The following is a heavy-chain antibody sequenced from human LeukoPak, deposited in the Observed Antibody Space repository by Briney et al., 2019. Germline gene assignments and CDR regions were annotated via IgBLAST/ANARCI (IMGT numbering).Heavy chain of an antibody. CDR2: ISYDGSNK. CDR1: GFTFSSYA. Sequence: PGRSLRLSCAASGFTFSSYAMHWVRQAPGKGLEWVAVISYDGSNKYYADSVKGRFTISRDDAKTSVYLQMNSLRAEDTAVYYCARNKGWELPAELDSWGQGTLVTVSS. J-gene: IGHJ4*02. D-gene: IGHD2-15*01. CDR3: ARNKGWELPAELDS. V-gene: IGHV3-30-3*01.